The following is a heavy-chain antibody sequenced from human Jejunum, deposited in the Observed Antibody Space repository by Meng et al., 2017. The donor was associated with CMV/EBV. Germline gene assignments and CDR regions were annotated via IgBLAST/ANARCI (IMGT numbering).Heavy chain of an antibody. V-gene: IGHV4-59*01. CDR3: ARGLGDGIDV. D-gene: IGHD3-3*01. CDR1: CGSIHARY. Sequence: LSCTVACGSIHARYWSWIRQPPGKVLEWIANVYHTGETNFNSSLTSRLSSSVDMSGNHFSLSLTSVTAADTALYFCARGLGDGIDVWGQGPLFPFSS. CDR2: VYHTGET. J-gene: IGHJ4*01.